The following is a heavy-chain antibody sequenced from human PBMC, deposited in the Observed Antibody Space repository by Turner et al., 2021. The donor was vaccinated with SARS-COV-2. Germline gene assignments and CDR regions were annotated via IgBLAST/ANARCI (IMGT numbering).Heavy chain of an antibody. V-gene: IGHV1-2*02. Sequence: QMQLMQSGAEFKKLGASGKVSCKASGYTFNGNHMHWVRPAPGQGPEWMSWINANNGETNYAQKFQGRVTMTRDTSISTAYMELSRLRADDTAVYYCARGLRDFDLWGRGTLVTVSS. J-gene: IGHJ2*01. CDR3: ARGLRDFDL. D-gene: IGHD3-10*01. CDR1: GYTFNGNH. CDR2: INANNGET.